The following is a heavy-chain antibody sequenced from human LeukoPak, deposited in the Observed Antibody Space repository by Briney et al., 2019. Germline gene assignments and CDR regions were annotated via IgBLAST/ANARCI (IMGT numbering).Heavy chain of an antibody. Sequence: PSETLSLTCTVSGGSISSSSYYWGWIRQPPGKGLERIGSIYYSGSTYYNPSLKSRVTISVDTSKNQFSLKLSSVTAADTAVYYCARQLAAPFGGYYYYMDVWGKGTTVTVSS. CDR2: IYYSGST. CDR3: ARQLAAPFGGYYYYMDV. V-gene: IGHV4-39*01. CDR1: GGSISSSSYY. D-gene: IGHD3-10*01. J-gene: IGHJ6*03.